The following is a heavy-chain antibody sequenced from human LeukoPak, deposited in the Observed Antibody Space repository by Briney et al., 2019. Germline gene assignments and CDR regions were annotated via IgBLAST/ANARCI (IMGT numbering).Heavy chain of an antibody. CDR2: INHSGST. CDR3: ARVGRCSSTSCYRSSLSYYYYYYMDV. CDR1: GGSFSGYY. V-gene: IGHV4-34*01. Sequence: SETLSLTCAVYGGSFSGYYWSWIRQPPGKGLEWIGEINHSGSTNYNPSLKGRVTISVDTSKNQFSLKLSSVTAADTAVYYCARVGRCSSTSCYRSSLSYYYYYYMDVWGKGTTVTVSS. D-gene: IGHD2-2*01. J-gene: IGHJ6*03.